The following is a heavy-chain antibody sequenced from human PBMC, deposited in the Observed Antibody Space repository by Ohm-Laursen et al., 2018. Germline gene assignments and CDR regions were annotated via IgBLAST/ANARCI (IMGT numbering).Heavy chain of an antibody. Sequence: SLRLSCAASGFTFIDYDMSWIRQTPGKGLEWLSYITSGGGIIYSADSVKGRFTISRDNDEDKLYLQMNSLRAEDTAIYYCARHDSSDSPSHYYYYTMDVWGQGTTVTVSS. CDR2: ITSGGGII. V-gene: IGHV3-11*01. CDR3: ARHDSSDSPSHYYYYTMDV. D-gene: IGHD3-22*01. J-gene: IGHJ6*02. CDR1: GFTFIDYD.